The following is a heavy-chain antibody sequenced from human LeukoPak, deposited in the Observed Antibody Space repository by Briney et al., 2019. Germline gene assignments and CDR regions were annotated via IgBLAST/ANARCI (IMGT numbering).Heavy chain of an antibody. D-gene: IGHD2-21*01. CDR2: IYYSGNT. CDR3: VASVLLSRFDP. J-gene: IGHJ5*02. V-gene: IGHV4-39*01. CDR1: GASMSSVSYY. Sequence: SETLSLTCTISGASMSSVSYYWDWIRQPPGTGLEWIGNIYYSGNTHYNPSLKSRVTISLDTSKNQFSLNLRSVTAADTAVYYCVASVLLSRFDPWGPGTLVTVSS.